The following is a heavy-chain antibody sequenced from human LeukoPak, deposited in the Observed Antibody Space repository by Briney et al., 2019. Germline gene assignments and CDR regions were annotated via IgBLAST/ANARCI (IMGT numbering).Heavy chain of an antibody. J-gene: IGHJ6*03. CDR1: GYTFTGYY. Sequence: ASVKVSCKASGYTFTGYYMHWVRQAPGQGLEWMGIINPSGGSTSYAQKFQGRVTMTRDMSTSTVYMELSSLRSEDTAVYYCARDFMPTPHTAMVTYYMDVWGKGTTVTVSS. CDR2: INPSGGST. V-gene: IGHV1-46*01. D-gene: IGHD5-18*01. CDR3: ARDFMPTPHTAMVTYYMDV.